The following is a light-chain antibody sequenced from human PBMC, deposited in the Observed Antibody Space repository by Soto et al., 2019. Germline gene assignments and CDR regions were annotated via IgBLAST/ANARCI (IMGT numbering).Light chain of an antibody. CDR3: QPYAGRYPYA. V-gene: IGLV1-40*01. CDR1: SSNIGAGYV. Sequence: QSVLTQPPSVSGAPGQRVTISCTGSSSNIGAGYVVHWYQHHPGKAPRLIIYEVVQRPSGVPDRFSGSKSGNTASLTVSGLQAADYSVFLRQPYAGRYPYAFRSGTKV. J-gene: IGLJ1*01. CDR2: EVV.